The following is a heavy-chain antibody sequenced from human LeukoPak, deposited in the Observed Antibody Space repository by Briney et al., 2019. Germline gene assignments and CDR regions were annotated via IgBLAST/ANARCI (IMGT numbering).Heavy chain of an antibody. J-gene: IGHJ4*02. V-gene: IGHV1-8*01. Sequence: GASVKVSCKASGYTFTNYDINWVRQATGQGLEWMGWMNPNSGNTGYAQKFQGRVTMTRNTSISTAYMELSSLRSEDTAVYYCARDLDGSGSYYDYWGQGTLVTVSS. CDR1: GYTFTNYD. CDR2: MNPNSGNT. CDR3: ARDLDGSGSYYDY. D-gene: IGHD3-10*01.